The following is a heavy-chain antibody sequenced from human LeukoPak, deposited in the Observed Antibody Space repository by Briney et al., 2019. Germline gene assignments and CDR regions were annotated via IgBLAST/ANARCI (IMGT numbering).Heavy chain of an antibody. CDR1: GGSFSGYY. CDR2: INHSGST. CDR3: ARAGYCSGGSCYSTPLKDS. Sequence: SETLSLTCAVYGGSFSGYYWSWIRQPPGKGLEWIGEINHSGSTNYNPSLKSRVTISVDTSKNQFSLKLSSVTAADTAVYYCARAGYCSGGSCYSTPLKDSWGQGTLVTVSS. J-gene: IGHJ4*02. V-gene: IGHV4-34*01. D-gene: IGHD2-15*01.